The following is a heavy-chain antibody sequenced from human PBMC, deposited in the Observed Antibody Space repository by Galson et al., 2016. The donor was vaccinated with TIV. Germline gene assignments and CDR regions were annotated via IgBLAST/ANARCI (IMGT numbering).Heavy chain of an antibody. CDR3: ARAPGYSGYSYGYFDS. V-gene: IGHV5-51*01. Sequence: QSGAEVKKPGESLKISCQGFGYSFTSYWIAWVRQMPGKGLECMGIVFPADSDTRYSPSFQGHVSISADKSINTAYLQWDNLKASDTAMYYCARAPGYSGYSYGYFDSWGQGTLVTVSS. J-gene: IGHJ4*02. CDR1: GYSFTSYW. CDR2: VFPADSDT. D-gene: IGHD5-18*01.